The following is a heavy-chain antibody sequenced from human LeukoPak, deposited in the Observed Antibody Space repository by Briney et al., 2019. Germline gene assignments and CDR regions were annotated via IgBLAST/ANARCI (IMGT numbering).Heavy chain of an antibody. V-gene: IGHV3-23*01. D-gene: IGHD5-18*01. Sequence: GGSLRLSCAASGFTFSSYAMSWVRQAPGKGLVWVSAISGSGGSTYYADSVKGRFTISRDNSKNTLYLQMNSLRAEDTAVYYCAKDSKDGAFLKQLWLSYYYYMDVWGKGTTVTVSS. CDR2: ISGSGGST. CDR3: AKDSKDGAFLKQLWLSYYYYMDV. CDR1: GFTFSSYA. J-gene: IGHJ6*03.